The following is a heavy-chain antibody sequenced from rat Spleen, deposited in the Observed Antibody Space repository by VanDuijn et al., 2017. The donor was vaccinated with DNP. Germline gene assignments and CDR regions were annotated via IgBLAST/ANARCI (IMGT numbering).Heavy chain of an antibody. CDR2: IKKDGSTV. Sequence: EVQLVESGGDLVQPGRSLKLSCAASGFTFSYYGMAWVRQAPGKGLEWIGEIKKDGSTVNYSPSLKDKFTISRDNGQNILYLQMSELGSEDTANYYCSRGPNYGGYSDFLDYWGQGVMVTVSS. J-gene: IGHJ2*01. CDR3: SRGPNYGGYSDFLDY. CDR1: GFTFSYYG. D-gene: IGHD1-11*01. V-gene: IGHV4-2*01.